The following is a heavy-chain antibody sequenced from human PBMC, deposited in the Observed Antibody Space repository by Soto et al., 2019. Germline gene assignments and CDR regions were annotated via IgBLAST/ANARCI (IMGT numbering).Heavy chain of an antibody. CDR3: ARRRSGSSWYDY. D-gene: IGHD6-13*01. CDR1: GGSLINSRHY. Sequence: QPRLQESGPGLVKPSETLSLTCTVSGGSLINSRHYWGWIRQPPGKGLEWIGNFYYGGNTFYNPSFRSRVTISVDTTKKQFSLRLTSVTAADTAVYYCARRRSGSSWYDYWGQGTLVTVSS. J-gene: IGHJ4*02. CDR2: FYYGGNT. V-gene: IGHV4-39*01.